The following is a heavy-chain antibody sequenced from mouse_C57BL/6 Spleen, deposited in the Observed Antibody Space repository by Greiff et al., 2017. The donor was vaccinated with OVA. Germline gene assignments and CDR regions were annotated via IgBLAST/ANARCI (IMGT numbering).Heavy chain of an antibody. CDR1: GYTFTSYW. CDR3: TTGGLRRAY. Sequence: VQLQQPGTELVKPGASVKLSCKASGYTFTSYWLHWVKPRPGQGLVWFGWIDPENGNTEYASKFQGKATITADTSSNTAYLQLSSLTSEDTAVYYCTTGGLRRAYWGQGTLVTVSA. CDR2: IDPENGNT. D-gene: IGHD2-2*01. J-gene: IGHJ3*01. V-gene: IGHV14-4*01.